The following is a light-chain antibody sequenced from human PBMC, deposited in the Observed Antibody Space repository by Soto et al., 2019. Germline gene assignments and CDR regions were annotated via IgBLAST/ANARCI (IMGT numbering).Light chain of an antibody. J-gene: IGKJ1*01. CDR2: DAS. V-gene: IGKV3-15*01. CDR3: QQYNNWPPWT. Sequence: ILMTQSPATLSVSPGERATLSCRASQSVSNNLAWYQQKPGQAPRLLIYDASTRATGIPARFSGSGSGTEFNLTISGLQSEDVAVYYCQQYNNWPPWTFGQGPKVEIK. CDR1: QSVSNN.